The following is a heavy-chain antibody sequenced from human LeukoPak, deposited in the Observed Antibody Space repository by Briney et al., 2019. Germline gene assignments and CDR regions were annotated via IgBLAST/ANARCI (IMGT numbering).Heavy chain of an antibody. CDR1: GDTFSSYA. V-gene: IGHV1-69*06. CDR3: AGAFGYDILTGYYYY. D-gene: IGHD3-9*01. J-gene: IGHJ4*02. CDR2: IIPIFGTA. Sequence: GSSVKVSCKASGDTFSSYALNWVRQAPGQGLEWMGGIIPIFGTANYAQKFQGRVTITADKSTSTAYMELSSLRSEDTAVYYCAGAFGYDILTGYYYYWGQGTLVTVSS.